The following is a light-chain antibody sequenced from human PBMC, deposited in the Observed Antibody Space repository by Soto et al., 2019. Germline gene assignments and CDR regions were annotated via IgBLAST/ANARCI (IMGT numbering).Light chain of an antibody. CDR1: SSDVGGYKY. CDR3: SSYAGISNLGV. Sequence: QSALTQPPSASGSPGQSVTISCTGTSSDVGGYKYVSWYQQHPGKAPKLMIFEVNKRPSGVPDRFSGSKSGNTASLTVSGIQAEDAADYYCSSYAGISNLGVFGTGTKLTVL. V-gene: IGLV2-8*01. CDR2: EVN. J-gene: IGLJ1*01.